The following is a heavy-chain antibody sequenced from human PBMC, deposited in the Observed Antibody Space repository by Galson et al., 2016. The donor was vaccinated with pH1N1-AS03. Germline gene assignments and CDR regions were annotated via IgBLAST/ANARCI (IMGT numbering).Heavy chain of an antibody. CDR3: AKDCMGCMLMFDS. V-gene: IGHV3-13*01. CDR2: IGSAGDT. J-gene: IGHJ4*02. D-gene: IGHD3-16*01. CDR1: GFTFSDFD. Sequence: SLRLSCAASGFTFSDFDMHWVRQVSRKGLEWVSGIGSAGDTYYAASVKGRFTISRENAKNSLYLQMTSLRAEDTGIYYCAKDCMGCMLMFDSWGQGTLVTVSS.